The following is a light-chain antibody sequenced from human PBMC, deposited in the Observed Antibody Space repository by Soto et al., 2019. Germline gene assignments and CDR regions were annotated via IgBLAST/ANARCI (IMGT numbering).Light chain of an antibody. CDR2: GYN. CDR3: QSHDSSLSAWV. Sequence: QLVLTQPPSVSGAPGQRVTISCTGSSSNIGAGYDVHWYQQLPGTAPKLLVYGYNNRPSGVPDRFSVSKSGTSASLTITGLQTEDDADYFCQSHDSSLSAWVFGGGTKVTVL. V-gene: IGLV1-40*01. CDR1: SSNIGAGYD. J-gene: IGLJ2*01.